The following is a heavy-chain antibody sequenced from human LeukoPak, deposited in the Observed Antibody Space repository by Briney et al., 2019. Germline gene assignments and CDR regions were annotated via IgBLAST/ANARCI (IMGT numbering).Heavy chain of an antibody. CDR1: GFTVSSNH. J-gene: IGHJ4*02. V-gene: IGHV3-66*02. CDR3: AREDPIVY. D-gene: IGHD3-16*02. CDR2: IYSGGSA. Sequence: GGSLRLSCAAYGFTVSSNHMSWVRQAPGKGLEWVSVIYSGGSAYYADSVKGRFTISRDNSKNTLYLQMNSLRADDTAVYYCAREDPIVYWGQGTLVTVSS.